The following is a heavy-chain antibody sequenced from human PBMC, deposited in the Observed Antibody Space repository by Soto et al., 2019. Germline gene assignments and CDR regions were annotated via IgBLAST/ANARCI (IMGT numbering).Heavy chain of an antibody. CDR1: GGSISNVNYC. J-gene: IGHJ4*02. V-gene: IGHV4-30-4*01. CDR3: ARGPSGEKFDY. CDR2: IYNGGSA. Sequence: QVQLQESGPGLVKPSETLSLTCTVSGGSISNVNYCWSWIRQSPDQGLEWIGHIYNGGSAYNKPSLKSIVTIPVDTSKHQFSLKVSSVSAAATAVYYCARGPSGEKFDYWGQGPLVTVSS. D-gene: IGHD7-27*01.